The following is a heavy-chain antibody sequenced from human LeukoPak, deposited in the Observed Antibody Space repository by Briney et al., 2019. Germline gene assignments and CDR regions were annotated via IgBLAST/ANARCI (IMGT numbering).Heavy chain of an antibody. Sequence: PSETLSLTCAVYGGSFSGYYWSWIRQPPGKGLEWIGEINHSGSTNYNPSLKSRVTISVDTSKNQFSLKLSSVTAADTAVYYCARSIAASFDYWGQGTLVTVSS. CDR2: INHSGST. V-gene: IGHV4-34*01. CDR3: ARSIAASFDY. J-gene: IGHJ4*02. CDR1: GGSFSGYY. D-gene: IGHD6-6*01.